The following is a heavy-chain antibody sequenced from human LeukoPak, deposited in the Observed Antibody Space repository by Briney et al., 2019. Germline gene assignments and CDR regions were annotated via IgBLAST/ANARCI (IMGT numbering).Heavy chain of an antibody. CDR3: ARGGPYYDFWSGYDAFDI. V-gene: IGHV3-30-3*01. CDR2: ISYDGSNK. D-gene: IGHD3-3*01. CDR1: GFTFSSYA. J-gene: IGHJ3*02. Sequence: GRSLRLSCAASGFTFSSYAMHWVRQAPGKGLEWVAVISYDGSNKYYADSVKGRFTISRDNSKNTLYLQMNSLRAEDTAVYYCARGGPYYDFWSGYDAFDIWGQGTMVTVSS.